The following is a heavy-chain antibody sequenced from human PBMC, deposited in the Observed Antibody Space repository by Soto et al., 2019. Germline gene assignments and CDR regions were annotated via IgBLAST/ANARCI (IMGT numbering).Heavy chain of an antibody. CDR2: IYYSGST. D-gene: IGHD2-15*01. Sequence: PSETLSLTCTVSGGSISSSSYYWGWIRQPPGKGLEWIGSIYYSGSTYYNPPLKSRVTISVDTSKNQFSLKLSSVTAADTAVYYCARHGGYCSGGSCYESPFDAFDIWGQGTMVTVSS. V-gene: IGHV4-39*01. J-gene: IGHJ3*02. CDR3: ARHGGYCSGGSCYESPFDAFDI. CDR1: GGSISSSSYY.